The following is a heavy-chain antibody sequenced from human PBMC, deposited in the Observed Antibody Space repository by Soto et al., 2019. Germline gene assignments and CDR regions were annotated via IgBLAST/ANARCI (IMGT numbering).Heavy chain of an antibody. CDR1: GGTFSSYA. D-gene: IGHD2-2*01. CDR2: IIPIFGTA. Sequence: QVQLVQSGAEVKKPGSSVKVSCKASGGTFSSYAISWVRQAPGQGLEWMGGIIPIFGTANYAQKFQGRLTITADESTSTAYMELSSLRSEDTAVYYCGGAKGYCSSPSCQPPYYYYGMDVWGQGTTVTVAS. V-gene: IGHV1-69*01. CDR3: GGAKGYCSSPSCQPPYYYYGMDV. J-gene: IGHJ6*02.